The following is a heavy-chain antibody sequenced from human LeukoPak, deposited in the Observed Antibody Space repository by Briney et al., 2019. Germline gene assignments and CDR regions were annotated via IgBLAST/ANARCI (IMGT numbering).Heavy chain of an antibody. V-gene: IGHV1-24*01. Sequence: ASMKVSCKVSGYTLTELSMHWVRQAPGKGLEWMGGFDPEDGETIYAQKFQGRVTMTEDTSTDTAYMELSSLRSEDTAVYYCATSSGSYYSLNAFDIWGQGTMVTVSS. D-gene: IGHD1-26*01. CDR2: FDPEDGET. CDR1: GYTLTELS. CDR3: ATSSGSYYSLNAFDI. J-gene: IGHJ3*02.